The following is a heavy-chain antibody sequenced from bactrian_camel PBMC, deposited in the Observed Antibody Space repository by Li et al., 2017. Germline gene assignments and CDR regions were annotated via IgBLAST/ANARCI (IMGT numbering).Heavy chain of an antibody. J-gene: IGHJ4*01. V-gene: IGHV3S40*01. Sequence: VQLVESGGGSVQAGGSLRLSCAAPGYIYRSNYMGWFRQAPGKEREGVAAIYTYGGTTYYSDSVRGRFTISQDNAKNTVYLQMASLKPEDTAMYYCAADSTGTWLDDYNFWGQGTQVTVS. CDR1: GYIYRSNY. D-gene: IGHD2*01. CDR2: IYTYGGTT. CDR3: AADSTGTWLDDYNF.